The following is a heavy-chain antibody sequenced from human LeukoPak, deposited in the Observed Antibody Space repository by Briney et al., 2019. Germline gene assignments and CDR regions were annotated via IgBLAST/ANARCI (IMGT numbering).Heavy chain of an antibody. J-gene: IGHJ4*02. CDR3: AKDLPYYDFWIPLGSGFDY. CDR2: ISGSGGST. D-gene: IGHD3-3*01. Sequence: GGSLRLSCAASGFTFSSYAMSWVRQAPGKGLEWVSAISGSGGSTYYADSVKGRFTISRDNSKNTLYLQMNSLRAEDTAVYYCAKDLPYYDFWIPLGSGFDYWGQGTLVTVSS. V-gene: IGHV3-23*01. CDR1: GFTFSSYA.